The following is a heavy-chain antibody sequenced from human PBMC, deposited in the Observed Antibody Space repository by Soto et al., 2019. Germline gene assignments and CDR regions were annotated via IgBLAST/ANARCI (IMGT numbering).Heavy chain of an antibody. D-gene: IGHD3-3*01. V-gene: IGHV3-74*01. CDR2: INSDGSST. CDR3: ARETFDYDFWSGYSLLFDY. CDR1: GFTFSSYW. Sequence: GGSLRLSCAASGFTFSSYWMHWVRQAPGKGLVWVSRINSDGSSTSYADSVKGRFTISRDNAKNTLYLQMNSLRAEDTAVYYCARETFDYDFWSGYSLLFDYWGQGTLVTVSS. J-gene: IGHJ4*02.